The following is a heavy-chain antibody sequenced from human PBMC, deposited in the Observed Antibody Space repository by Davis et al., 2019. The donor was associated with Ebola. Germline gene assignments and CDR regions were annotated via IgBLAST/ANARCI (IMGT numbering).Heavy chain of an antibody. CDR2: IYPGDSDA. J-gene: IGHJ6*02. CDR1: GYSFTTYW. CDR3: VRHFYGQLGGMDV. V-gene: IGHV5-51*01. Sequence: GESLKISCKGSGYSFTTYWIGWVRQMPGKGLEWMGIIYPGDSDATYSPSFQGQVTISADKSISTAYLQWNSLEASDTAMYYCVRHFYGQLGGMDVWGQGTTVTVSS. D-gene: IGHD1-1*01.